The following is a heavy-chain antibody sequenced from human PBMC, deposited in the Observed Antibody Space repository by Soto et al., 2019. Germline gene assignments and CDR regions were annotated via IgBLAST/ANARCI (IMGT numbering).Heavy chain of an antibody. CDR2: IYYRGTT. D-gene: IGHD2-2*01. CDR1: NGSRNFYY. Sequence: SETLSLTCNVSNGSRNFYYWSWIRQPPGKELEWIGNIYYRGTTNYNPSLQGRVTMSIDTSKNQFSLMLTSVTAADTAVYYCTRVATAAPSWDRGVLLTVSS. V-gene: IGHV4-59*12. J-gene: IGHJ5*02. CDR3: TRVATAAPS.